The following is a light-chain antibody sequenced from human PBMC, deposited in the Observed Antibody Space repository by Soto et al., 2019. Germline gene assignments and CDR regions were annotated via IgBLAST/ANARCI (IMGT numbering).Light chain of an antibody. V-gene: IGKV3-20*01. CDR2: GAS. Sequence: EIVLTQSSGTLSLSPGERATLSCRASQSVSSSYLAWYQQKPGQAPRHLIYGASSRATGIPDRFSGSGSGTDFNLTISRLEPEDFAVYDCQQYGSSPGTFGQGTKVEI. CDR3: QQYGSSPGT. J-gene: IGKJ1*01. CDR1: QSVSSSY.